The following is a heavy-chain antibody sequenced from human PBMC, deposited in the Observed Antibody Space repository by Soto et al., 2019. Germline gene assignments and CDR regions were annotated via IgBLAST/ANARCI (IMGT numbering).Heavy chain of an antibody. D-gene: IGHD3-22*01. J-gene: IGHJ6*02. Sequence: SEPLSLTCTVSGGSISSYYWSWIRQPPGKGLEWIGYNYYSGSTNYNPSLKSRVTISVDTSKNQFSLKLSSVTAADTAVYYCARAGYSSDYYYYYGMDVWGQGTTVTVSS. CDR2: NYYSGST. V-gene: IGHV4-59*01. CDR3: ARAGYSSDYYYYYGMDV. CDR1: GGSISSYY.